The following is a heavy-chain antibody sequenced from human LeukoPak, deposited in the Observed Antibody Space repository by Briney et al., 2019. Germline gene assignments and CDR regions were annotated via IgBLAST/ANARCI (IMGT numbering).Heavy chain of an antibody. Sequence: GGSLRLSCAASGFTFSSYGMHWVRQAPGKGLEWVAVISYDGSNKYYADSAKGRFTISRDNSKNTLYLQMNSLRAEDTAVYYCAKDLGTSSSYDYWGQGTLVTVSS. CDR2: ISYDGSNK. CDR3: AKDLGTSSSYDY. CDR1: GFTFSSYG. V-gene: IGHV3-30*18. D-gene: IGHD6-13*01. J-gene: IGHJ4*02.